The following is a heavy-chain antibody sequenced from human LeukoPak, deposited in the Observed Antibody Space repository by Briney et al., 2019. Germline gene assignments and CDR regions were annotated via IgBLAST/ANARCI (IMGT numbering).Heavy chain of an antibody. J-gene: IGHJ4*02. CDR3: ARVKVATTPDY. D-gene: IGHD5-12*01. Sequence: SETLSLTCAVSAASISNYYWSWIRQAPGKGLEWIGYISTSGSTNYNPSLKSRVSISLDTSKNRFSLNLNFVTAADTAVYYCARVKVATTPDYWGQGTLVTVSS. V-gene: IGHV4-4*09. CDR2: ISTSGST. CDR1: AASISNYY.